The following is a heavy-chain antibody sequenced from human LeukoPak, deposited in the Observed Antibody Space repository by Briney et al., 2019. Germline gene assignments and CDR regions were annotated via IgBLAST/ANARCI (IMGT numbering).Heavy chain of an antibody. V-gene: IGHV4-59*01. Sequence: PSETLSLTCTVSGGSISSYYWSWIRQPPGKGLEWIGYIYYSGSTNYNPSLKSRVTISVDTSKNQFSLKLSSVTAADTAVYYCARVGVSLAFDIWGQGTMVTVSS. J-gene: IGHJ3*02. CDR1: GGSISSYY. CDR3: ARVGVSLAFDI. CDR2: IYYSGST.